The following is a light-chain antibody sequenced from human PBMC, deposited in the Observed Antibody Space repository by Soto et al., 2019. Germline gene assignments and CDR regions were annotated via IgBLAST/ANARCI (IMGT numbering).Light chain of an antibody. CDR1: QSINAVY. CDR3: QQYGSSPLT. V-gene: IGKV3-20*01. Sequence: VLTQSPGTLSLSPGDRATLSCRASQSINAVYLAWYPEKPGQAPRSLIYGASSRATGIPDRFSGSGAGTAFPLTIRRLEPEDFVVYYCQQYGSSPLTFGGGTKVEIK. CDR2: GAS. J-gene: IGKJ4*01.